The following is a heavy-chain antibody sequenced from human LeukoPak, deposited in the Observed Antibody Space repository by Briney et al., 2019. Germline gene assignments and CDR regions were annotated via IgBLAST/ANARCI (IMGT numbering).Heavy chain of an antibody. D-gene: IGHD2-2*02. CDR3: ARADCSGTSCYISSGYCDL. J-gene: IGHJ2*01. V-gene: IGHV6-1*01. CDR2: TYYRSRWYN. CDR1: GDSVSSNSAA. Sequence: SQTLSLTCAISGDSVSSNSAAWNWIRQSPSRGLEWLGRTYYRSRWYNDYAVSVKGRIIINPDTSKNQFSLQLNSVTPEDTAVYYCARADCSGTSCYISSGYCDLWGRGTLVTVSS.